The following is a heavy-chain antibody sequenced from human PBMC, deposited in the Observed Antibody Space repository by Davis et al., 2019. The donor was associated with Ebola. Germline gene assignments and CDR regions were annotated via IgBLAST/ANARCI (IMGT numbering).Heavy chain of an antibody. CDR2: ISSSGSTI. V-gene: IGHV3-48*03. Sequence: GESLKISCAASGFTFSSYAMSWVRQAPGKGLEWVSYISSSGSTIYYADSVKGRFTISRDNAKNSLYLQMNSLRAEDTAVYYCARDTPPQGPPFDYWGQGTLVTVSS. CDR1: GFTFSSYA. CDR3: ARDTPPQGPPFDY. J-gene: IGHJ4*02.